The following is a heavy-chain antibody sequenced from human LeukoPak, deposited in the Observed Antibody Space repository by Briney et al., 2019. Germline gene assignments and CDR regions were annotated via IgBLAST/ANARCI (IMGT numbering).Heavy chain of an antibody. CDR3: ARDAGEVTGTHFDF. J-gene: IGHJ4*02. CDR1: GGFINSHY. CDR2: IYYSGST. Sequence: PSETLSLTCTVSGGFINSHYWSWIRQPPGKGLEWIGYIYYSGSTNYNPSLKSRVTISLDRSENQFSLNMSSVTPADTALYYCARDAGEVTGTHFDFWGQGTLVTVSS. V-gene: IGHV4-59*11. D-gene: IGHD6-19*01.